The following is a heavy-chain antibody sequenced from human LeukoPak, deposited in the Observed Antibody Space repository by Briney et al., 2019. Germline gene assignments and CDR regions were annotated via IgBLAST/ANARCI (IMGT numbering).Heavy chain of an antibody. J-gene: IGHJ6*02. CDR2: INPNSGGT. V-gene: IGHV1-2*02. CDR3: TRYSSSWYRYYYYYGMDV. Sequence: ASVKVSCKASGYTFTGYYMHWVRQAPGQGLEWMGWINPNSGGTNYAQKFQGRVTMTRDTSVSTAYMELSRLRSDDTAVYYCTRYSSSWYRYYYYYGMDVWGQATTVTVSS. CDR1: GYTFTGYY. D-gene: IGHD6-13*01.